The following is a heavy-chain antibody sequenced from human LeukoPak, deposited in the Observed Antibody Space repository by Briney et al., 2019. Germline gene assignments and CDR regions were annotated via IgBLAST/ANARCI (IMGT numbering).Heavy chain of an antibody. J-gene: IGHJ4*02. Sequence: PVGSLRLSCASSGFAFSDYEMNWVRQAPGKGLEWVSYISSSGSIIYYADSVKGRFTISRDNAKRSLFLQMNSLRVEDTAVYYCARTIWGFDYWGQGTLVT. CDR3: ARTIWGFDY. D-gene: IGHD3-16*01. CDR1: GFAFSDYE. V-gene: IGHV3-48*03. CDR2: ISSSGSII.